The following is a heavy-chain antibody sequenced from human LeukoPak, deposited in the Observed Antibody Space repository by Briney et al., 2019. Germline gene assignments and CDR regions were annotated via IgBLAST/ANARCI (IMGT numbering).Heavy chain of an antibody. V-gene: IGHV3-74*01. CDR3: ARVEVAAAATKPDY. CDR1: GFTFRSYW. J-gene: IGHJ4*02. Sequence: PGGSLRLSCAASGFTFRSYWMHWVRQAPGEGLVWVSRINSDGSSTSYADSVKGRFTIFRDNAKNTLYLQMNSLRAEDTAVYYCARVEVAAAATKPDYWGQGTLVTVSS. CDR2: INSDGSST. D-gene: IGHD6-13*01.